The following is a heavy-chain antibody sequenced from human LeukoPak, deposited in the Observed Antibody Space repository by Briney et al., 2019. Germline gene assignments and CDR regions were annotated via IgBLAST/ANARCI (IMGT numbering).Heavy chain of an antibody. J-gene: IGHJ4*02. CDR3: ARGDPSNYGSGSLDY. D-gene: IGHD3-10*01. Sequence: SETLSPTCAVYGGSFSGYYWSWIRQPPGKGLEWIGEINHSGSTNYNPSLKSRVTISVDTSKNQFSLKLSSVTAADTAVYYCARGDPSNYGSGSLDYWGQGTLVTVSS. CDR2: INHSGST. CDR1: GGSFSGYY. V-gene: IGHV4-34*01.